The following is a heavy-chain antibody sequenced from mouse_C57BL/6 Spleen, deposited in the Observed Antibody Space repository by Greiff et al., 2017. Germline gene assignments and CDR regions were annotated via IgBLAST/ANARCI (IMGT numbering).Heavy chain of an antibody. D-gene: IGHD1-1*01. V-gene: IGHV3-8*01. Sequence: EVQLQESGPGLAKPSQTLSLTCSVTGYSITSDYWNWIRKFPGNKLEYMGYISYSGSTYYNPSLKSRISITRDTSKNQYYLQLNSVTTEDTATYYCARFDYYGSSYGGYFDVWGTGTTVTVSS. CDR3: ARFDYYGSSYGGYFDV. CDR2: ISYSGST. J-gene: IGHJ1*03. CDR1: GYSITSDY.